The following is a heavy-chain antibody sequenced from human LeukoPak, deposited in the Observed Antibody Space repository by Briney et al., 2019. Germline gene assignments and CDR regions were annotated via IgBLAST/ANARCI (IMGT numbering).Heavy chain of an antibody. J-gene: IGHJ4*02. CDR3: ARDINYGSGDFDY. D-gene: IGHD3-10*01. V-gene: IGHV1-2*02. CDR1: GYTFTGYY. CDR2: INPNSGGT. Sequence: ASVTVSCKASGYTFTGYYMHWVRQAPGQRLEWMGWINPNSGGTNYPQKFQGRVTMTRDTSISTAYMELSRLRSDDPAVYYCARDINYGSGDFDYWGQGTLVTVSS.